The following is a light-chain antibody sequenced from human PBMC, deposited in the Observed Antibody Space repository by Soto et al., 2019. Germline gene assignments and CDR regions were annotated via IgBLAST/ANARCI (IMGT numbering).Light chain of an antibody. CDR2: DAS. V-gene: IGKV1-33*01. CDR3: QQYDNLVT. CDR1: QDISNY. J-gene: IGKJ4*01. Sequence: DIQMTQSPSSLSASVGDRVTTTCQASQDISNYLNWYQQKPGKAPKLLIYDASNLETGVPSRFSGSGSGTDFTFTISSLQPEDIGTYYCQQYDNLVTFGGGTKVEI.